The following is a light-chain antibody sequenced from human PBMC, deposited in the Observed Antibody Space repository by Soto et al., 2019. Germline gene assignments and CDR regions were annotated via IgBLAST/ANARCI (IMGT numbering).Light chain of an antibody. CDR3: CSYAGSYGYV. CDR1: SSDVGGYNY. J-gene: IGLJ1*01. CDR2: DVS. V-gene: IGLV2-11*01. Sequence: QSALTQPRSVSGSPGQSVTISCTGTSSDVGGYNYVSWYQQHPGKAPKLMIYDVSKRPSGVPDRFSGSKSGNTASLTISGLQAEDGADYYCCSYAGSYGYVFGTGTKVTVL.